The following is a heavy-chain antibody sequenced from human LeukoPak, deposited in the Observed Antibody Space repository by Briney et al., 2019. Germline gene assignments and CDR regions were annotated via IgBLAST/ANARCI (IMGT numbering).Heavy chain of an antibody. V-gene: IGHV3-30-3*01. Sequence: GRSLRLSCAASGFTLSSYAMHWVRQAPGKGLEWVAVISYDGSNKYYADSVKGRFTISRDNSKNTLYLQMNSLRAEDTAVYYCARVGRGREILPDYWGQGTLVTVSS. CDR1: GFTLSSYA. J-gene: IGHJ4*02. CDR3: ARVGRGREILPDY. CDR2: ISYDGSNK. D-gene: IGHD1-26*01.